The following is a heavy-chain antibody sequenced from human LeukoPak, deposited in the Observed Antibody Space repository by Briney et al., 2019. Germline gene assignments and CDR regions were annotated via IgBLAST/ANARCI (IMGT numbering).Heavy chain of an antibody. CDR2: IYSGGKT. V-gene: IGHV3-53*01. CDR1: GFTVSSNS. CDR3: ARGVRRLWFGEPTGAFDI. D-gene: IGHD3-10*01. Sequence: PGGSLRLSCTVSGFTVSSNSWSWVRQAPGKGLEWVSFIYSGGKTHSSDSVKGRFTISRDNSKNTLYLQMNSLRAEDTAVYYCARGVRRLWFGEPTGAFDIWGQGTMVTVSS. J-gene: IGHJ3*02.